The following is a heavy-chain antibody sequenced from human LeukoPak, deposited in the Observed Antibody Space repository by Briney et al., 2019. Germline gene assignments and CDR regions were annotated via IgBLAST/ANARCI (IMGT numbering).Heavy chain of an antibody. V-gene: IGHV4-61*02. J-gene: IGHJ4*02. Sequence: PSETLSLTCTVSGGSISSGSYYWSWIRQPAGKGLEWIGRIYTSGSTNYNPSLKSRVTISVDTSKNQFSLKLSSVTAADTAVYYCARENPSLYYYDSSGPDYRGQGTLVTVSS. CDR2: IYTSGST. CDR1: GGSISSGSYY. CDR3: ARENPSLYYYDSSGPDY. D-gene: IGHD3-22*01.